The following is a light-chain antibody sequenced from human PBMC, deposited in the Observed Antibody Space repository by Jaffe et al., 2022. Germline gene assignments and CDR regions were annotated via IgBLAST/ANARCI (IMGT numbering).Light chain of an antibody. V-gene: IGLV3-19*01. CDR1: SLRKYY. CDR2: GKD. J-gene: IGLJ2*01. CDR3: DSPDSSGAYVI. Sequence: SSELTQDPAVSVALGQTVRITCRGDSLRKYYAGWYQQKPGQAPVVVIYGKDNRPSGIRDRISASSSGDTASLIITGAQAEDEADYYCDSPDSSGAYVIFGGGTKLTVL.